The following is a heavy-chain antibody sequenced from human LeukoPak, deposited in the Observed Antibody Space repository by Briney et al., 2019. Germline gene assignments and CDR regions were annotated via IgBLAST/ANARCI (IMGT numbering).Heavy chain of an antibody. D-gene: IGHD3-10*01. CDR3: ARDLFYGSGSYEAFDI. V-gene: IGHV3-53*01. CDR1: GFTFSSYG. Sequence: GGSLRLSCAASGFTFSSYGMSWVRQAPGKGLEWVSVIYRGGDRYYADSVKGRFTISRDNSKNTLYLQMNSLRAEDTAVYYCARDLFYGSGSYEAFDIWGQGTMVTVSS. CDR2: IYRGGDR. J-gene: IGHJ3*02.